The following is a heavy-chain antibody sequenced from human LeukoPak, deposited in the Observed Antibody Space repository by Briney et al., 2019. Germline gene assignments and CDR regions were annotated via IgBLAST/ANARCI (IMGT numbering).Heavy chain of an antibody. D-gene: IGHD3-10*01. Sequence: GGSLRLSCVASGFTFSSSAMSWVRQAPGKGLEWVSAFYSDGSTYYVDSVKGRFTISRDNSKNTLYLQMNSLRAEDTAVYYCARDDYYGSGSYWGAFDIWGQGTTVTVSS. CDR2: FYSDGST. V-gene: IGHV3-23*03. CDR1: GFTFSSSA. CDR3: ARDDYYGSGSYWGAFDI. J-gene: IGHJ3*02.